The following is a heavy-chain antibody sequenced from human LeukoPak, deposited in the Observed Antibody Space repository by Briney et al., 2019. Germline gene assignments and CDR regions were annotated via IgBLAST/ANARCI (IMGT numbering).Heavy chain of an antibody. CDR3: ARQRTYYDFWSGTPEEQLYYFDY. J-gene: IGHJ4*02. D-gene: IGHD3-3*01. Sequence: GPLRLSCAASGFTFSDYYMSWIRQAPGKGLEWVSYISSSGSTIYYADSVKGRFTISRDNAKNSLYLQMYSLRAEDTAVYYCARQRTYYDFWSGTPEEQLYYFDYWGQGTLVTVSS. CDR1: GFTFSDYY. V-gene: IGHV3-11*01. CDR2: ISSSGSTI.